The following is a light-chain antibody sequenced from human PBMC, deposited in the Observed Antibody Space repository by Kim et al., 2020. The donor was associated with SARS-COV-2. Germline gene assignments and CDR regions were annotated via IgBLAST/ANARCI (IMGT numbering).Light chain of an antibody. Sequence: APAGRATPSCRASQSVGSNSLAWYQQKPGQAPRLLIHGTSTRAPGIPDRFSGSGSGTEFTLTISRLDPEDFAVYYCQQYIDSLCTFGPGTKVDIK. J-gene: IGKJ3*01. CDR3: QQYIDSLCT. V-gene: IGKV3-20*01. CDR2: GTS. CDR1: QSVGSNS.